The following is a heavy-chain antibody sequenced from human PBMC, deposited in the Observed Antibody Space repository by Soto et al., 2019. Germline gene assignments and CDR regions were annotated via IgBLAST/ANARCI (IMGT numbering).Heavy chain of an antibody. V-gene: IGHV2-5*02. CDR2: IYWDDDK. CDR3: AHAGDYDLFTFAH. D-gene: IGHD4-17*01. CDR1: GFSLTSSHMG. J-gene: IGHJ4*02. Sequence: QITLKESGPTLVRPAQPLTLTCDFSGFSLTSSHMGVAWIRQPPGNALEWLALIYWDDDKRYSPSLKNRLAISKDTSRNHVVLTITNVDPVDTATYFCAHAGDYDLFTFAHWGPGTLVTVSS.